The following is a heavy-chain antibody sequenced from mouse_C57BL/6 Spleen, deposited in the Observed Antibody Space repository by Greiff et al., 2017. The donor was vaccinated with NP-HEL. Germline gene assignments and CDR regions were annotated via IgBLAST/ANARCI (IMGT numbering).Heavy chain of an antibody. CDR2: INPYNGDT. Sequence: EVQLQQSGPELVKPGDSVKISCKASGYSFTGYFMNWVMQSHGKSLEWIGRINPYNGDTFYNQKFKGKATLTVDKSSSTAHMEIRSLTSEDSAVYYCARSRGSRYDWYFDVWGTGTTVTVSS. CDR1: GYSFTGYF. D-gene: IGHD1-1*01. CDR3: ARSRGSRYDWYFDV. J-gene: IGHJ1*03. V-gene: IGHV1-20*01.